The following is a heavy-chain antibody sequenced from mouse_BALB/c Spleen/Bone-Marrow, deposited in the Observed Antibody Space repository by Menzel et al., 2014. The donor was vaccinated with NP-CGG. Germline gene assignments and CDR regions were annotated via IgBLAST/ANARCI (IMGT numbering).Heavy chain of an antibody. Sequence: VQLRPYGAELIKHGASEKISCMATGYTFRNFWIEWVKQRPGHGLEWIGEIXPGSGSTDYNENFKGKATFTADTSSNTAYMQLSSLTSADSAVYYCARVIYWYLYVLRAGTTVTVSS. CDR3: ARVIYWYLYV. J-gene: IGHJ1*01. V-gene: IGHV1-9*01. CDR2: IXPGSGST. CDR1: GYTFRNFW.